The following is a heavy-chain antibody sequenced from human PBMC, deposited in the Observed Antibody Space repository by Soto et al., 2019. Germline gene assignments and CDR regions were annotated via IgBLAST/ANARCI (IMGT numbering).Heavy chain of an antibody. D-gene: IGHD1-26*01. V-gene: IGHV3-23*01. CDR2: ISGSDGNT. CDR1: GFSFSSYA. CDR3: ARWSFLDY. J-gene: IGHJ4*02. Sequence: EVQLLESGGGLVRPGGSLRLSCTASGFSFSSYALSWVRQAPGKGLEWVSTISGSDGNTYYADSVKGRFSISRGTSKTTLYLEMTSLRVEDTAVYYCARWSFLDYWGQGTRVTVS.